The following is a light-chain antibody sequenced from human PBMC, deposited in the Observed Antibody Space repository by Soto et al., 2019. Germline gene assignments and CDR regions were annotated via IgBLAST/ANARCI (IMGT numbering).Light chain of an antibody. V-gene: IGKV3-20*01. Sequence: EIVLTQSPGTLSLSPGERATLSCRASQSVSSSYLAWYQQKPGQAPRLLIYGASGRATGIPDRFSDSGSGTDFTLTISRLEPEDFAVYYCQQYGSSPGYTFGQGTKLEIK. CDR1: QSVSSSY. CDR2: GAS. CDR3: QQYGSSPGYT. J-gene: IGKJ2*01.